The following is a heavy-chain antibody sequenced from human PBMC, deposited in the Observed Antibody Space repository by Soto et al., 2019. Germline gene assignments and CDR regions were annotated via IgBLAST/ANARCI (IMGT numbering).Heavy chain of an antibody. CDR3: ARDLNWNYSPYFDF. J-gene: IGHJ4*02. V-gene: IGHV1-69*13. CDR1: GGTFSNYA. D-gene: IGHD1-7*01. Sequence: SGKVTCKASGGTFSNYAITWVRQAPGQGLECMGGVLPIFGTANYAQKFQGRVTITADESTSTAYMELSSLRSEDTAVYYCARDLNWNYSPYFDFWGQGTLVTVSS. CDR2: VLPIFGTA.